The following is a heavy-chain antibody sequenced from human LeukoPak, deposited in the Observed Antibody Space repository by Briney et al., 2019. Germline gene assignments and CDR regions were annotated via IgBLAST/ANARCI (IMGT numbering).Heavy chain of an antibody. CDR1: GYSFTSYW. CDR3: ARGGYYYDSGGAKEYYFDY. CDR2: IYPGDSDT. V-gene: IGHV5-51*01. D-gene: IGHD3-22*01. J-gene: IGHJ4*02. Sequence: GESLKISCKHSGYSFTSYWIAWVRQMPGKGLEWMGIIYPGDSDTRYSPSFQGQVTISADKSISTTYLQWTSLKASDTAMYYCARGGYYYDSGGAKEYYFDYWGLGTLVTVSS.